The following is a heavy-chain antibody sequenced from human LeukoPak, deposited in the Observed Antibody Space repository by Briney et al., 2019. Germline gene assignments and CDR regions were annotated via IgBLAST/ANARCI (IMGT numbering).Heavy chain of an antibody. D-gene: IGHD4-17*01. Sequence: SETLSLTCAVYGGSFSGYYWSWIRQPPGKGLEWIGEINHSESTNYHPSLKSRFPISVDTSKNQFSLKLSSVTAADTAVYYCATHHHPSCDYGDYGGYYFDYWGQGTLVTVSS. J-gene: IGHJ4*02. V-gene: IGHV4-34*01. CDR1: GGSFSGYY. CDR3: ATHHHPSCDYGDYGGYYFDY. CDR2: INHSEST.